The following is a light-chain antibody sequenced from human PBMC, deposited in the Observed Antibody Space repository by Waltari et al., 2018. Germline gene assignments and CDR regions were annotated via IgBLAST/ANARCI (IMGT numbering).Light chain of an antibody. V-gene: IGKV3-15*01. Sequence: EIVMTQSPATLSVSPGERATPSCRASQSVSSNLAWYQQKPGQAPRLLIYGGSTRTTGIPARFSGSGSGTDFTLTISSLQSEDFAVYYCQQYNNWPLTFGGGTKVEIK. CDR3: QQYNNWPLT. J-gene: IGKJ4*01. CDR1: QSVSSN. CDR2: GGS.